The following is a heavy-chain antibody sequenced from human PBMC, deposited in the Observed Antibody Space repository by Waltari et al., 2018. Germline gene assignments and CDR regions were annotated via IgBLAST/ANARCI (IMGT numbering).Heavy chain of an antibody. Sequence: QVQLQESGPGLVKPSETLSLTCTVSGGSISSYYWSWIRQPPGKGREWIGYIYYSGSTNYNPSLKSRVTISVDTSKNQFSLKLSSVTAADTAVYYCARDSLGYCSGGSCLRYAFDIWGQGTMVTVSS. J-gene: IGHJ3*02. CDR1: GGSISSYY. CDR3: ARDSLGYCSGGSCLRYAFDI. V-gene: IGHV4-59*01. CDR2: IYYSGST. D-gene: IGHD2-15*01.